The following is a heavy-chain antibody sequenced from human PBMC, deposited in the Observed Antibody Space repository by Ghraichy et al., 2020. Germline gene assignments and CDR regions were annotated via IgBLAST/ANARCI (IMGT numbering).Heavy chain of an antibody. J-gene: IGHJ4*02. V-gene: IGHV3-23*01. CDR2: IGATGTAT. CDR3: AKGLTYNVVGATQVDH. D-gene: IGHD1-26*01. CDR1: GFSFNMFV. Sequence: GESLNISCAASGFSFNMFVMSWVRQAPGKGPEWVSAIGATGTATHYADSVQGRFTISRDNSGNTLYLEMNSLRVEDTALYYCAKGLTYNVVGATQVDHWGQGTQVTVSS.